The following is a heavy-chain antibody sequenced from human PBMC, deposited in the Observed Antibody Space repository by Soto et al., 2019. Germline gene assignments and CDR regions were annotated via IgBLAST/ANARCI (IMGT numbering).Heavy chain of an antibody. CDR1: GFSFIAIGSG. Sequence: GSGPALVNPTETLTLTCTFSGFSFIAIGSGVAWIRQPPGKALEWLALIYRNDIRRYNPSLQSRLTITEDTSRNQVVLTTTNMDPVDTATYYCAHMTYYYDSTGYEDFDYWGQGTLVTVSS. CDR3: AHMTYYYDSTGYEDFDY. CDR2: IYRNDIR. D-gene: IGHD3-22*01. J-gene: IGHJ4*02. V-gene: IGHV2-5*01.